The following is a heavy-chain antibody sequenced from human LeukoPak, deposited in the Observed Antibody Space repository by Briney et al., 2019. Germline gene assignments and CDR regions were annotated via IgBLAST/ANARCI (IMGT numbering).Heavy chain of an antibody. CDR2: ISGSGGTT. Sequence: GGSLRLSCAPSAFTFSGYAMSWVRQAPGRGLEWVSVISGSGGTTDYADSVKGRFTISRDNSRNTLYLQMNSLRADDTAVYTCAKDRSYYDGSGYPLDYWGQGTLVTVSS. J-gene: IGHJ4*02. CDR3: AKDRSYYDGSGYPLDY. V-gene: IGHV3-23*01. D-gene: IGHD3-22*01. CDR1: AFTFSGYA.